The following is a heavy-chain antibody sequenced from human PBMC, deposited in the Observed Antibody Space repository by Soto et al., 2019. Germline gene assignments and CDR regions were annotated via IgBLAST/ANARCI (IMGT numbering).Heavy chain of an antibody. CDR1: GFTFSSYW. CDR3: ARGGDSSSWYFDY. CDR2: IKQDGSEK. Sequence: GGSLRLSCAASGFTFSSYWMSWVRQAPGKGLEWVANIKQDGSEKYYVDSVKGRFTISGDNAKNSLYLQMNSLRAEDTAVYYCARGGDSSSWYFDYWGQGTLVTVSS. D-gene: IGHD6-13*01. J-gene: IGHJ4*02. V-gene: IGHV3-7*01.